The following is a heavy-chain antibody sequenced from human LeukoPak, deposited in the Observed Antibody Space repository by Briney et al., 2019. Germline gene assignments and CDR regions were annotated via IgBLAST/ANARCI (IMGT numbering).Heavy chain of an antibody. V-gene: IGHV4-30-4*08. J-gene: IGHJ3*02. Sequence: SETLSLTCTVSGGSISSGGYYWSWIRQPPGKGLEWIGYIYYSGSTYYNPSLKSRVTISVDTSKNQFSLKLSSVTAADTAVYYCARDFTVGASYAFDIWGQGTMVTVSS. CDR3: ARDFTVGASYAFDI. CDR1: GGSISSGGYY. CDR2: IYYSGST. D-gene: IGHD1-26*01.